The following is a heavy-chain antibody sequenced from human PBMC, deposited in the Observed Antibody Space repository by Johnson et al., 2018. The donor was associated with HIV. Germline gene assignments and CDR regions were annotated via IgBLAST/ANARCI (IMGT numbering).Heavy chain of an antibody. D-gene: IGHD1-26*01. CDR3: TAPIVGALDAFDI. Sequence: VQLVESGGGLVKPGGSLRLSCAASGFTFSNAWMTWVRQAPGKGLEWVGRIKSKIDGGTTDYAAPVKGRFSISRDDAKNTLYLQMNSLETEDTAVYYCTAPIVGALDAFDIWGQGTKVTVSS. J-gene: IGHJ3*02. CDR1: GFTFSNAW. CDR2: IKSKIDGGTT. V-gene: IGHV3-15*01.